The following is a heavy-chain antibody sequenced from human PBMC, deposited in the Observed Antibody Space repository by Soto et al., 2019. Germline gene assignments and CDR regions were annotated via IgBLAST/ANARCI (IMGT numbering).Heavy chain of an antibody. V-gene: IGHV5-51*01. J-gene: IGHJ4*02. CDR1: GYSFTSYW. CDR3: ARRIEMATNYFDY. D-gene: IGHD5-12*01. Sequence: PGESLKISGKGSGYSFTSYWIGWVRQMPGKGLEWMGIIYPGDSDTRYSPSFQGQVTISADKSISTAYLQWSSLKASDTAMYYCARRIEMATNYFDYWGQGTLVTVSS. CDR2: IYPGDSDT.